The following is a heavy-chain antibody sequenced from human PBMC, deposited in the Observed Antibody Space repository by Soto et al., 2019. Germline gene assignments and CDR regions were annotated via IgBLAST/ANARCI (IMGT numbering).Heavy chain of an antibody. D-gene: IGHD3-10*02. CDR2: TYYSGST. CDR1: GGSISSGGYY. V-gene: IGHV4-31*03. Sequence: SETLSLTCTVSGGSISSGGYYWSWIRQHPGKGLEWIGYTYYSGSTYYNPSLKSRVTISVDTSKNQFYLKLSSVTAADTAVYYCAREGGGVFGELFPNWFDPWGQGTLVTVSS. J-gene: IGHJ5*02. CDR3: AREGGGVFGELFPNWFDP.